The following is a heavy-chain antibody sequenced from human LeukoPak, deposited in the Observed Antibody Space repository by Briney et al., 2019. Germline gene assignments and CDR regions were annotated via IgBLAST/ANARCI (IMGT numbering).Heavy chain of an antibody. D-gene: IGHD3-3*01. Sequence: GGSLRLSCADSGHTFRSYAMSWVRQAPGKGLEWVSAISGSGDSTYYADSVKRRFTVSRDNFKNKLYLQMNSLRAEDTAVYYCAKDSFTIFGVVNYFDYWGQGTLVTVSS. J-gene: IGHJ4*02. CDR1: GHTFRSYA. CDR3: AKDSFTIFGVVNYFDY. V-gene: IGHV3-23*01. CDR2: ISGSGDST.